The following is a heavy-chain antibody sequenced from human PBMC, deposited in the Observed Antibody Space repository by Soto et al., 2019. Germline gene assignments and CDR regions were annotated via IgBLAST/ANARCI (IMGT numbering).Heavy chain of an antibody. CDR3: ARDLGIGSYGFDY. CDR1: GGSFSGYY. CDR2: INHSGST. V-gene: IGHV4-34*01. D-gene: IGHD5-18*01. Sequence: SETLSLTCAVYGGSFSGYYWSWIRQPPGKGLEWIGEINHSGSTNYNPSLKSRVTISVDTSKNQFSLKLSSVTAADTAVYYCARDLGIGSYGFDYWGQGTLVTVSS. J-gene: IGHJ4*02.